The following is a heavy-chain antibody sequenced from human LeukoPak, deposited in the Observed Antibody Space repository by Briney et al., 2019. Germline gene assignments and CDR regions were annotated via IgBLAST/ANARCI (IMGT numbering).Heavy chain of an antibody. CDR2: INPSGGST. CDR3: ARDYGLAFDI. CDR1: GYTFTSYY. Sequence: ASVKVPCKASGYTFTSYYMHLVRQAPGQGLEWMGIINPSGGSTSYAQKFQGRVTMTRDTSTSTVYMELSSLRSEDTAVYYCARDYGLAFDIWGQGTMVTVSS. V-gene: IGHV1-46*01. J-gene: IGHJ3*02. D-gene: IGHD4-17*01.